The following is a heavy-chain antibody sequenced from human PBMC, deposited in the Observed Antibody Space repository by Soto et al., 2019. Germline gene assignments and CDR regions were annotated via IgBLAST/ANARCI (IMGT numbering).Heavy chain of an antibody. V-gene: IGHV3-33*01. CDR3: SREAYYDFWSGYYPDYYYYGMDV. CDR1: GFTFSSYG. J-gene: IGHJ6*02. D-gene: IGHD3-3*01. CDR2: IWYDGSNK. Sequence: QVQLVESGGGVVKPGRSLRLSCAASGFTFSSYGMHWVRQAPGKGLEWVAVIWYDGSNKYYADSVKGRFTISRDNSKNTLYLQMNSLRDEDTAVYYCSREAYYDFWSGYYPDYYYYGMDVWGQGTTVTVSS.